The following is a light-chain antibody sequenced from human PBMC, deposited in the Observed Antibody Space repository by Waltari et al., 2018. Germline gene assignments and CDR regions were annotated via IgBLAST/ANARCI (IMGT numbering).Light chain of an antibody. Sequence: DIQMTQSPSAMSASVGDRVTITCRASQDINDYFAWFQQKPGKVPKRLIYAAYSLQSGVPDRFSGSGSGTDFTLTINSLQAEDVAVYYCQQYYRSRTFGQGTKVEIK. CDR3: QQYYRSRT. V-gene: IGKV1-17*03. CDR1: QDINDY. CDR2: AAY. J-gene: IGKJ1*01.